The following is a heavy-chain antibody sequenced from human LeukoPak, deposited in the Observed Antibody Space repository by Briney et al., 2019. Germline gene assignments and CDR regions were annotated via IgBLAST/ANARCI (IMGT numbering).Heavy chain of an antibody. CDR3: ARDYYDSSGYYASEPFDY. CDR1: GYTFTSYG. D-gene: IGHD3-22*01. CDR2: ISAYNGNT. J-gene: IGHJ4*02. Sequence: ASVKVSCKASGYTFTSYGISWVRQAPGQGLERMGWISAYNGNTNYAQKLQGRVTMTTDTSTSTAYMELRSLRSDDTAVYYCARDYYDSSGYYASEPFDYWGQGTLVTVSS. V-gene: IGHV1-18*01.